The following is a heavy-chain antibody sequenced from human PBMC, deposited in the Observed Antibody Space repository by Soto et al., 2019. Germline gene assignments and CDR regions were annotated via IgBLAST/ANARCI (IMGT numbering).Heavy chain of an antibody. Sequence: EVQLLESGGGLVQPGGSLRLSCAASGFTFSSYAMSWVRQAPGKGLEWVSAISGSGGSTYYADSVKGRFTISRDNSKNTLYLQINSLRAEDTAVYYCAKDDLTYSSSSPGAYYYYYYGMDVWGQGTTVTVSS. J-gene: IGHJ6*02. CDR1: GFTFSSYA. D-gene: IGHD6-6*01. V-gene: IGHV3-23*01. CDR2: ISGSGGST. CDR3: AKDDLTYSSSSPGAYYYYYYGMDV.